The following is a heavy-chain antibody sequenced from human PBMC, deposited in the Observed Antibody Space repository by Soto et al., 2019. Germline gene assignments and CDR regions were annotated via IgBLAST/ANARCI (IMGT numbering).Heavy chain of an antibody. Sequence: EVQLLESGGGLVQPGGSLRLSCAASGFTFSTYAMSWVRQAPGKGLEWVSTITTSGGNTYYADSVQGRFTISRDNSKNTLYLQMNSLRAEDTAVYYCAGSYCTIGVCYTNYYYYIDVWGKGTTVTVSS. D-gene: IGHD2-8*01. V-gene: IGHV3-23*01. J-gene: IGHJ6*03. CDR1: GFTFSTYA. CDR2: ITTSGGNT. CDR3: AGSYCTIGVCYTNYYYYIDV.